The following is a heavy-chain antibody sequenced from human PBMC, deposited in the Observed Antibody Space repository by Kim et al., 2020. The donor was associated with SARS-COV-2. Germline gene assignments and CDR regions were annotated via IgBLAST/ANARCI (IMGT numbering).Heavy chain of an antibody. V-gene: IGHV3-53*04. Sequence: LSLTCAASGFTVSRVYMSWVRQAPGKGLEWVSAIYSGGSTYYADSVKGRFTISRQNSKNTLHLQMNSPRAEDTAVYYCASGYYDSSGYYDYWGQGTLVTVSS. CDR3: ASGYYDSSGYYDY. CDR2: IYSGGST. J-gene: IGHJ4*02. CDR1: GFTVSRVY. D-gene: IGHD3-22*01.